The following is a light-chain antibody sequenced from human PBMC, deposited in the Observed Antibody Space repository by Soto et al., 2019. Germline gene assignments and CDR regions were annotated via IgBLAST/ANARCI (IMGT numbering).Light chain of an antibody. CDR1: QSIASN. J-gene: IGKJ1*01. V-gene: IGKV3-15*01. Sequence: EIVLTQSPGTLSLSPGDRATLSCRASQSIASNLAWYQRRPGQAPRLLIHGAYTRATGVPARFSGSGSGTEFTPTISSLQSDDFALYYCQQYNNWPPTTCGQGTKVDIK. CDR2: GAY. CDR3: QQYNNWPPTT.